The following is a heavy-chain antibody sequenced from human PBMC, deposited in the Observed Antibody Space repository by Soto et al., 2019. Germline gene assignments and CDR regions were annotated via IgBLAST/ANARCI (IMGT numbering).Heavy chain of an antibody. CDR3: SIGPNQSGSYYSSGYNTWFDP. J-gene: IGHJ5*02. Sequence: ETLSIGCTVSGYSISSGYYWGWLRQPPGKGRGWIGSIYNSGSTYYNPSLKSRVTISLDTSKNQFSLQMSSVTAADTAVDYFSIGPNQSGSYYSSGYNTWFDPWVQRTLVTVS. D-gene: IGHD3-22*01. CDR1: GYSISSGYY. CDR2: IYNSGST. V-gene: IGHV4-38-2*02.